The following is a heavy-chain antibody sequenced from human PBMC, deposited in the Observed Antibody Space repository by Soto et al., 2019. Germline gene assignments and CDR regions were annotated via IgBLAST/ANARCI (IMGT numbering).Heavy chain of an antibody. D-gene: IGHD3-16*02. J-gene: IGHJ4*02. CDR1: GGSISSYY. Sequence: SETLSLTCTVSGGSISSYYWSWIRQPPGKGLEWIGYIYYSGSTNYNPSLKSRVTISVDTSKNQFSLKLSSVTAADTAVYYCARGYTDRFHDFDYWGQGTLVTVSS. CDR2: IYYSGST. V-gene: IGHV4-59*01. CDR3: ARGYTDRFHDFDY.